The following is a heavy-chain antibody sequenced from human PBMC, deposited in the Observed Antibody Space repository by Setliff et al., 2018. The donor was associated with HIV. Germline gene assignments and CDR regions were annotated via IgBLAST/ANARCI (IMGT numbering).Heavy chain of an antibody. CDR1: GFTFSDHW. CDR2: IEGDGTTT. J-gene: IGHJ4*02. CDR3: VRVVVIMGTGPHLDY. D-gene: IGHD3-22*01. Sequence: SGGSLRLSCAASGFTFSDHWMHWVRQTPGRGLEWVSYIEGDGTTTNYADFVRGRFTISRDNAKNTLFLQMNSLRADDTAVYYCVRVVVIMGTGPHLDYWGQGALVTV. V-gene: IGHV3-74*01.